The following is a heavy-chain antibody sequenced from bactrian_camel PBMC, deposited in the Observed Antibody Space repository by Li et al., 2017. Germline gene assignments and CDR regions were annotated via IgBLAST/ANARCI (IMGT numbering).Heavy chain of an antibody. CDR2: IYTGDGRT. D-gene: IGHD3*01. CDR1: GYGYSRNC. V-gene: IGHV3S54*01. Sequence: HVQLVESGGGSVQAGGSLRLSCAASGYGYSRNCMGWYRQAPGMERAGIAFIYTGDGRTFYADSVKGRFTISQDNAKNTVYLHMNSLKSEDTDMYYCAADAGTATYCSGFPRGQGTQVTVS. J-gene: IGHJ4*01.